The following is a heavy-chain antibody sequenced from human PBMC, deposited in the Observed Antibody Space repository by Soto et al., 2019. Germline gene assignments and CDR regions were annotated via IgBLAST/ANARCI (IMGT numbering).Heavy chain of an antibody. CDR2: ISAYNGNT. CDR3: ARDKTGYYYYGMDV. J-gene: IGHJ6*02. Sequence: ASVKVSCKASGYTFTSYGISWVRHAPGQGLEWMGWISAYNGNTNYAQKLQGRVTMTTDTSTSTAYMELRSLRSDDTAVYYCARDKTGYYYYGMDVWGQGTTVTVSS. V-gene: IGHV1-18*01. CDR1: GYTFTSYG.